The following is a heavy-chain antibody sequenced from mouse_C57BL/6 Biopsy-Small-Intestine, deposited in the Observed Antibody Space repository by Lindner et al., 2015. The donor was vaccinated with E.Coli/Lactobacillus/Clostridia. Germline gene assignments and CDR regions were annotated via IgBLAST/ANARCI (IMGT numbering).Heavy chain of an antibody. Sequence: VQLQESGTELVRPGASVKLSCKASGYTFTDYTIHWVKQRSGQGLEWIGWFYPRSTSLKYDEKFKDKATLTADKSSSTVYLELNGLTSEDSAVYFCARHAVDGTYFDYWGQGATLTVSS. CDR3: ARHAVDGTYFDY. CDR2: FYPRSTSL. D-gene: IGHD4-1*01. CDR1: GYTFTDYT. V-gene: IGHV1-62-2*01. J-gene: IGHJ2*01.